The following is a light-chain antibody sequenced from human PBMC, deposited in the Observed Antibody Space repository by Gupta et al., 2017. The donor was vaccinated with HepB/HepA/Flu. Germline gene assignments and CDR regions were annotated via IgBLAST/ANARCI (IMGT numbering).Light chain of an antibody. CDR2: EVS. V-gene: IGKV2D-29*01. J-gene: IGKJ4*01. Sequence: DIVMTQTPLSLSVTPGQPASISCKSSQSLLHSSGETYLYWFLQKPGQPPQLLIHEVSKRFSGVQERFSGSGSGTDFTLKINRVETEDVGVYYCMQSVKPTLNFGGGTKVEIK. CDR1: QSLLHSSGETY. CDR3: MQSVKPTLN.